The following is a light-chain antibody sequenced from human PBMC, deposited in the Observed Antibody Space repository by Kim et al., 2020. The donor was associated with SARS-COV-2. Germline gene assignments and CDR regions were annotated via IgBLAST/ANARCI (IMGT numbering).Light chain of an antibody. J-gene: IGLJ1*01. CDR1: TSNIGAGYD. Sequence: QSVLTQPPSVSGAPGQRVTISCTGSTSNIGAGYDVHWYQHLPGGAPKLLIYGNSDRPSGVPDRFSGSKSGTSASLAITGLQAEDEADYYCQSYDSGQTVVFRTGTKVTVL. V-gene: IGLV1-40*01. CDR2: GNS. CDR3: QSYDSGQTVV.